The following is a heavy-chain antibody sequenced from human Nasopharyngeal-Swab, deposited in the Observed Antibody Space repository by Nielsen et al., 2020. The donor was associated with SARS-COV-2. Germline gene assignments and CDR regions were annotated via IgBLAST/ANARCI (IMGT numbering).Heavy chain of an antibody. CDR3: TRLTYYYDSSSGG. D-gene: IGHD3-22*01. J-gene: IGHJ4*02. V-gene: IGHV3-74*01. CDR2: INADGSST. CDR1: GFTFGNYW. Sequence: GESLKISCVASGFTFGNYWMHWARQVPGKGLVWVSHINADGSSTTYADSVKGRFTISRDNAKNTLFLQMDNLRAEDTAVYYCTRLTYYYDSSSGGWGQGTLVTVSS.